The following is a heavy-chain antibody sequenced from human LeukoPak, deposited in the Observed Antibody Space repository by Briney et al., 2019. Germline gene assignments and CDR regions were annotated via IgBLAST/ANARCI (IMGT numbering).Heavy chain of an antibody. CDR1: GYTFTCYA. Sequence: ASVKVSCKASGYTFTCYAMNWVRQAPGQGLEWMGWINTNTGNPTYAQGFTGRFVFSLDTSVSTAYLQISSLKAEDTAVYYCARSYYYDSSGYYFSVYSGSPSDYWGQGTLVTVSS. J-gene: IGHJ4*02. D-gene: IGHD3-22*01. CDR2: INTNTGNP. V-gene: IGHV7-4-1*02. CDR3: ARSYYYDSSGYYFSVYSGSPSDY.